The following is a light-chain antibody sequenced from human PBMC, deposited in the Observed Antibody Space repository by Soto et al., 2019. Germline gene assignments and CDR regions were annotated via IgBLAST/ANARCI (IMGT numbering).Light chain of an antibody. J-gene: IGKJ4*01. V-gene: IGKV1-39*01. CDR2: AAS. Sequence: DIQMTQSPSSLSASVGDRVTITCRASQSISSYLNWYQQKPVKAPKLLIYAASNLQSGVPSRFSGSGSGTDFTLTISSLQPEDFATYYCQQSSSTPLTFGGGTKVEIK. CDR1: QSISSY. CDR3: QQSSSTPLT.